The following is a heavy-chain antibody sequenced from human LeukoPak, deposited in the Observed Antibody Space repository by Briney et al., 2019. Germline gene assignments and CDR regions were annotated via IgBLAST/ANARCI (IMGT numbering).Heavy chain of an antibody. CDR2: INPNSGGT. V-gene: IGHV1-2*02. J-gene: IGHJ5*02. CDR1: GYTFTGYY. Sequence: GASVKVSCKASGYTFTGYYMHWVRQAPGQGLGWMGWINPNSGGTNYAQKFQGRVTMTRDTSISTAYMELSRLRSDDTAVYYCAAMSRVIVVVEGSFDPWGQGTLVTVSS. CDR3: AAMSRVIVVVEGSFDP. D-gene: IGHD2-15*01.